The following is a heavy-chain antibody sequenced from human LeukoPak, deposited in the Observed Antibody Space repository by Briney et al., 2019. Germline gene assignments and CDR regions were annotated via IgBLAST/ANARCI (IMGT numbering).Heavy chain of an antibody. J-gene: IGHJ5*02. V-gene: IGHV4-59*01. D-gene: IGHD6-13*01. CDR3: ARQQQGWFDP. CDR1: GGSISSYY. Sequence: TPSETLSLTCTVSGGSISSYYWSWIRQLPGKGLEWIGYIYYSGSTNYNPSLKSRVTISVDTSKNQFSLKLSSVTAADTAVYYCARQQQGWFDPWGQGTLVTVSS. CDR2: IYYSGST.